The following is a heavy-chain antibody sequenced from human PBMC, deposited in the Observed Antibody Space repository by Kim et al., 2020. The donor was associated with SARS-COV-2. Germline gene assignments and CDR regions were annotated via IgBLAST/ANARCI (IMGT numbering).Heavy chain of an antibody. CDR2: DK. J-gene: IGHJ6*02. Sequence: DKYHVDSVRGRFTISRDNAKNSLYLQMNSLRAEDTAVYYCARLFDYYGMDVWGQGTTVTVSS. CDR3: ARLFDYYGMDV. V-gene: IGHV3-7*03. D-gene: IGHD3-16*01.